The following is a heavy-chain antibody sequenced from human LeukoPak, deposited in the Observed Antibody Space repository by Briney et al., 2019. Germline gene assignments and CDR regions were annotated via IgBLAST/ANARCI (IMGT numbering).Heavy chain of an antibody. V-gene: IGHV3-48*03. D-gene: IGHD3-10*01. J-gene: IGHJ4*02. Sequence: RGSLRLSCAASGFTFSSYEMNWVRQAPGKGLEWVSYMSSSGSTIYYADSVKGRFTISRDNAKNSLYLQMNSLRAEDTAVYYCAREKMVRGVIRALDYWGQGTLV. CDR1: GFTFSSYE. CDR2: MSSSGSTI. CDR3: AREKMVRGVIRALDY.